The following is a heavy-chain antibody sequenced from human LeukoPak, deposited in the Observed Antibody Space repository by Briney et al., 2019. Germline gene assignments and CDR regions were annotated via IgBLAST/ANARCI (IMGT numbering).Heavy chain of an antibody. CDR2: ISGSGGST. CDR1: GFTFSSYA. Sequence: GGSLRLSCAASGFTFSSYAMSWVRQPPGKGLEWVSAISGSGGSTYYADSVKGRFTISRDNSKNTLYLQMNSLRAEDTAGYYCAKDGHIVVVVAATWGYFDYWGQGTLVTVSS. CDR3: AKDGHIVVVVAATWGYFDY. D-gene: IGHD2-15*01. V-gene: IGHV3-23*01. J-gene: IGHJ4*02.